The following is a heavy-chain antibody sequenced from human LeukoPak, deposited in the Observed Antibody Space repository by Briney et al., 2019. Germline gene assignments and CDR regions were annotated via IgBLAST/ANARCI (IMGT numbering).Heavy chain of an antibody. Sequence: GESLEISCQGFEYSFSTYWIAWVRQMPGKGLEWMGVIYPGNSDTRYSPSFQGHVTISADKSITTAYLQWSSLKASDTAKYYCARLGGYSSGWYVQYWGQGTLVTASS. J-gene: IGHJ4*02. V-gene: IGHV5-51*01. CDR1: EYSFSTYW. CDR2: IYPGNSDT. CDR3: ARLGGYSSGWYVQY. D-gene: IGHD6-19*01.